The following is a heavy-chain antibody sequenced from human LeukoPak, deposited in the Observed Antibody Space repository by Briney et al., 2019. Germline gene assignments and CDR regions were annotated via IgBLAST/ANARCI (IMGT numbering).Heavy chain of an antibody. CDR2: INLSSGST. D-gene: IGHD1-26*01. Sequence: ASVKVSCKASGYTFTPSYIHWVRQAPGQGLEWMGVINLSSGSTYYAQKFQGRVTMTTDTSISTAYMELSRLRSDDTAVYYCARVPQGRGGSYIDYWGQGTLVTVSS. J-gene: IGHJ4*02. V-gene: IGHV1-2*02. CDR1: GYTFTPSY. CDR3: ARVPQGRGGSYIDY.